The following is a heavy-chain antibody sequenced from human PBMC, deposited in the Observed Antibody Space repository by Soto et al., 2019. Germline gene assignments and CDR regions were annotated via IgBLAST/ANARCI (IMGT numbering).Heavy chain of an antibody. CDR3: ARDHAHYYDSSGYPFDY. V-gene: IGHV3-21*01. J-gene: IGHJ4*02. Sequence: GGSLRLSCAASGFTFSSYEMNWVRQAPGKGLEWASSISSSSSYIYYADSVKGRFTISRDNAKNSLYLQMNSLRAEDTAVYYCARDHAHYYDSSGYPFDYWGQGTLVTVSS. CDR2: ISSSSSYI. CDR1: GFTFSSYE. D-gene: IGHD3-22*01.